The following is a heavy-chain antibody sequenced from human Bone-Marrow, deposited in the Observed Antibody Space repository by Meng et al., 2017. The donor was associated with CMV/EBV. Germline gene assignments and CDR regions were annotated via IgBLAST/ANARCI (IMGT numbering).Heavy chain of an antibody. Sequence: GGSLRLSCAASGFTFSSYAMSWVRQAPGKGLEWVSAISGSGGTTYYADSVKGRFTISRDNSKNTLYLQMNSLRAEDTAVYSCAKASTDAGIGDYWGQGSLVIVAS. J-gene: IGHJ4*02. D-gene: IGHD1-26*01. V-gene: IGHV3-23*01. CDR3: AKASTDAGIGDY. CDR2: ISGSGGTT. CDR1: GFTFSSYA.